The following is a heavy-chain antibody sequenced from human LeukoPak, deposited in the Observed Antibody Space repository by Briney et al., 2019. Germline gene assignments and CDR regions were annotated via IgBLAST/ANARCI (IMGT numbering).Heavy chain of an antibody. D-gene: IGHD2/OR15-2a*01. Sequence: GSLRLSCAASGFTVSTNSMSWVRQAPGQGLEWVSGIYSGGDTYYADSVKGRFTISRDNSKNTLYLRMNSLRAEDTAIYYCATRSESYYYWGQGTLVTVSS. CDR1: GFTVSTNS. CDR3: ATRSESYYY. J-gene: IGHJ4*02. CDR2: IYSGGDT. V-gene: IGHV3-53*01.